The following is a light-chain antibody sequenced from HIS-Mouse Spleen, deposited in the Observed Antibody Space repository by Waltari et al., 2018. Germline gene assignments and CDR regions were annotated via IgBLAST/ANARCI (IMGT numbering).Light chain of an antibody. CDR3: QVWDSSSDHYV. Sequence: SYVLTQPPSVSVAPGQTARSTCGGNNIASTSGQWYQQKPGQAPVLVVYDDSDRPSGIPERFSGSNSGNTATLTISRVEAGDEADYYCQVWDSSSDHYVFGTGTKVTVL. CDR1: NIASTS. CDR2: DDS. V-gene: IGLV3-21*02. J-gene: IGLJ1*01.